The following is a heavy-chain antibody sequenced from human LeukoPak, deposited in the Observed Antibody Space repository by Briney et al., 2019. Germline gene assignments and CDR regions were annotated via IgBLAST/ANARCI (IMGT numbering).Heavy chain of an antibody. CDR3: AREGSYATDY. Sequence: GGSLRLSCAGSGFTFSNAWMTWVRQAPGKGLEWVGRIKTKTDGGTTDYAAPVKGRFTISRDDSRNTLYLQVNSLRAEDTAVYYCAREGSYATDYWGQGTLVTVSS. CDR1: GFTFSNAW. V-gene: IGHV3-15*01. CDR2: IKTKTDGGTT. J-gene: IGHJ4*02. D-gene: IGHD2-2*01.